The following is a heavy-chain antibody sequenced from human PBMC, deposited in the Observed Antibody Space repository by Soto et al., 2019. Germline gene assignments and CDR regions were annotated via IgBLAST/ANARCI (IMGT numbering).Heavy chain of an antibody. CDR2: IYYSGST. V-gene: IGHV4-39*01. CDR1: GGSISSSSYY. D-gene: IGHD4-17*01. J-gene: IGHJ4*02. CDR3: ARLKGILRPTSIDY. Sequence: SETLSLTCTVSGGSISSSSYYWGWIRQPPGKGLEWIGSIYYSGSTYYNPSLKSRVTISVDTSKNQFSLKLSSVTAADTAVYYCARLKGILRPTSIDYWGQGTLVTVSS.